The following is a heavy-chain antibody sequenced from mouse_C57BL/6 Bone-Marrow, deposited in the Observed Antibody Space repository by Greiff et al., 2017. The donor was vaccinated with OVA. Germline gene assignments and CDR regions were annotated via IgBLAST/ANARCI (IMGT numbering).Heavy chain of an antibody. CDR3: ARYGGAQATWFAY. V-gene: IGHV1-52*01. CDR2: IDPSDSET. J-gene: IGHJ3*01. D-gene: IGHD3-2*02. CDR1: GYTFTSYW. Sequence: VQLQQPGAELVRPGSSVKLSCKASGYTFTSYWMHWVKQRPIQGLEWIGNIDPSDSETHYNQKFKDKATLTVDKSSSTAYMQLSSLTSEDSAVYYCARYGGAQATWFAYWGQGTLVTVSA.